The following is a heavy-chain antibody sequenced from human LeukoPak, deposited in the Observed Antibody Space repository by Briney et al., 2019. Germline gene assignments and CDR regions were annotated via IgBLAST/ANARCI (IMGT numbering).Heavy chain of an antibody. CDR3: ARDPTTVVTTPYYFDF. Sequence: SETLSLTCAVHGGSFSGYHWNWIRQSPGKGLEWIGEINDRGHTNYNPSLETRVTVSVDTSKEQFSLRLSSVTAADTAVYYCARDPTTVVTTPYYFDFWGQGTLAIVS. J-gene: IGHJ4*02. CDR2: INDRGHT. V-gene: IGHV4-34*01. CDR1: GGSFSGYH. D-gene: IGHD4-23*01.